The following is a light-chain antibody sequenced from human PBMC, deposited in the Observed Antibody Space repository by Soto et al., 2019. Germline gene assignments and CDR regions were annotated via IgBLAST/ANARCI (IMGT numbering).Light chain of an antibody. CDR1: QSVSSSY. CDR2: GAS. J-gene: IGKJ1*01. V-gene: IGKV3-20*01. Sequence: EIVLTQSPGTLSLSPGARASPXCGAATSFXXXSQSVSSSYLAWYQQKPGQAPRLLIYGASSRATGIPDRFSGSGSGTDFTLTISRLEPEDFAVYYCQQYGSSPPTFGQGTKVDIK. CDR3: QQYGSSPPT.